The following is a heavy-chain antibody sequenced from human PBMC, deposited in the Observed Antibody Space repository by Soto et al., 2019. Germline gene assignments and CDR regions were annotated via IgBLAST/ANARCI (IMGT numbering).Heavy chain of an antibody. CDR1: GGSISSYY. J-gene: IGHJ6*02. CDR3: ARAEVSPAAIYYYGMDV. D-gene: IGHD2-2*02. V-gene: IGHV4-59*01. Sequence: KPSETLSLTCTVSGGSISSYYWSWIRQPPGKGLEWIGYIYYSGSTNYNPSLKSRVTISVDTSKNQFSLKLSSVTAADTAVYYCARAEVSPAAIYYYGMDVWGQGTTVTVSS. CDR2: IYYSGST.